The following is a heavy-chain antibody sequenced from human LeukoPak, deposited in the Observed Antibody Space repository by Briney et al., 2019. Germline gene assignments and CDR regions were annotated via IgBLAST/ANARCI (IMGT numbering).Heavy chain of an antibody. CDR2: IYSGGNT. CDR3: ARSGDGYTLDY. CDR1: GFSVSNYY. D-gene: IGHD5-24*01. V-gene: IGHV3-53*01. J-gene: IGHJ4*02. Sequence: GGSLSLSCTASGFSVSNYYMSWVRQAPGKGLEWVSVIYSGGNTYYTDSVKGRFTISRDNSKNTLYLQMNSLRAEDTAVYYCARSGDGYTLDYWGQGTLVTVSS.